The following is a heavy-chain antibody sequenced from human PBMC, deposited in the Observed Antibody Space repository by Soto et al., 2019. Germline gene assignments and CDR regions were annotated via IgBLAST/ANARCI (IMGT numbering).Heavy chain of an antibody. D-gene: IGHD2-2*01. CDR2: IFSNDEK. Sequence: QVTLKESGPVLVKPTETLTLTCTVSGISLSNDRTGVSWIRQPPGKALEWLAHIFSNDEKSYSTSLKNRLTISKDTSKSQVVLIMTNMVPVDTGTYFCGRILRHKYHPPDYWGQGIQVTVSS. J-gene: IGHJ4*02. CDR1: GISLSNDRTG. CDR3: GRILRHKYHPPDY. V-gene: IGHV2-26*01.